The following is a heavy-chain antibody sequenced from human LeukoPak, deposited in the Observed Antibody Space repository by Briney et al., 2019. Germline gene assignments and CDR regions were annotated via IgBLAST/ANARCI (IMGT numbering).Heavy chain of an antibody. V-gene: IGHV1-2*02. Sequence: ASVKVSCKASGYTFSGYYFHWVRQAPGQGLEWMGWINPNSGGTNYAQKFQGRVTMTRDTSISTAYMELSRLRSDDTAVYYCAGYSGSYLVLGTFDIWGQGTMVTVSS. CDR1: GYTFSGYY. D-gene: IGHD1-26*01. CDR2: INPNSGGT. CDR3: AGYSGSYLVLGTFDI. J-gene: IGHJ3*02.